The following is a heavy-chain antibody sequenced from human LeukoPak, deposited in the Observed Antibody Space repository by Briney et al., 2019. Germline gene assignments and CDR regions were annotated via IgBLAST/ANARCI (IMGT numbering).Heavy chain of an antibody. CDR1: GYTFTSYG. Sequence: ASVKVSCKASGYTFTSYGISWVRQAPGQGLEWMGWISAYNGNTNYAQKFQGRVTITADKSTSTAYMELSSLRSEDTAVYYCARVGMVEDYWGQGTLVTVSS. V-gene: IGHV1-18*01. D-gene: IGHD2-8*01. CDR2: ISAYNGNT. J-gene: IGHJ4*02. CDR3: ARVGMVEDY.